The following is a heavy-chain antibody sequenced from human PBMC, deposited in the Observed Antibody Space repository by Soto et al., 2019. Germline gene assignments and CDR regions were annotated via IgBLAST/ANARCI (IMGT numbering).Heavy chain of an antibody. CDR3: ARDSGYRGYEHFDP. CDR1: GGSISSGGYY. CDR2: IYHSGSP. Sequence: SETLSLTCTVSGGSISSGGYYWSWIRQHPGKGLEWIGYIYHSGSPYYNPSLKSRVIISEDTSKNHFSLKLSPVTPADTAVHYCARDSGYRGYEHFDPWCQGTLATVSS. V-gene: IGHV4-31*03. D-gene: IGHD5-12*01. J-gene: IGHJ5*02.